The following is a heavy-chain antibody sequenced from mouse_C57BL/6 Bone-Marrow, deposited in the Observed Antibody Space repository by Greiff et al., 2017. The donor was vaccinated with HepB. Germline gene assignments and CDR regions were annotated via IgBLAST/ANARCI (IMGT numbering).Heavy chain of an antibody. CDR3: ARAAITTVVARYFDV. CDR1: GYTFTSYW. CDR2: IYPRSGNT. D-gene: IGHD1-1*01. V-gene: IGHV1-55*01. Sequence: QVQLQQPGAELVKPGASVKMSCKASGYTFTSYWITWVKQRPGQGLEWIGDIYPRSGNTYYNEKFKGKATLTADKSSSTAYMELRSLTSEDSAVYFCARAAITTVVARYFDVWGTGTTVTVSS. J-gene: IGHJ1*03.